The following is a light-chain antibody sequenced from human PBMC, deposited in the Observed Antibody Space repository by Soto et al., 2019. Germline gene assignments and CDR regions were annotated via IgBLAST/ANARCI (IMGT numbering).Light chain of an antibody. V-gene: IGKV1-33*01. J-gene: IGKJ4*01. Sequence: DIHMTQPPSSLSASVGDRVTIICQASQDISDYLNWYQQKPGKAPKLLIYDASNLETGVPSRFSGSGSGTDFTFTISSLQPEDIATYYCQEYDNYPVTFGGGTKVDIK. CDR2: DAS. CDR1: QDISDY. CDR3: QEYDNYPVT.